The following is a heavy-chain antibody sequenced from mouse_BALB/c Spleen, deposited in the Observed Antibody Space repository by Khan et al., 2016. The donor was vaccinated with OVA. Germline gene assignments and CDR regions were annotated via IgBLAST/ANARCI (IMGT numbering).Heavy chain of an antibody. CDR2: ISPGGGYT. J-gene: IGHJ1*01. V-gene: IGHV1-63*02. Sequence: QVQLQQSGAELVRPGTSVKISCEASGYIFTNYCLGWIKQRPGHGLEWIGHISPGGGYTNYNEKFKDKATLTADTSSSTAYMQLSSLTSEDSAVYFCARWATWYFDVWGAGTTVTVSS. CDR3: ARWATWYFDV. D-gene: IGHD3-1*01. CDR1: GYIFTNYC.